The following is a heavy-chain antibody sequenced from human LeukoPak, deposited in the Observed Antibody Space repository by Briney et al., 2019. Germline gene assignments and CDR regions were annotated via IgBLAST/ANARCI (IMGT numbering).Heavy chain of an antibody. CDR1: GYTFTGYY. CDR2: INPNSGGT. J-gene: IGHJ4*02. Sequence: EASVKVSCKASGYTFTGYYMHWVRQAPGQGLEWMGWINPNSGGTNYAQKFQGRVTITRDTSISTAYMELSSLRAEDTAVYYCARTPRELYSSGWYDVWGNAELEYYFDYWGQGTLVTVSS. D-gene: IGHD6-19*01. CDR3: ARTPRELYSSGWYDVWGNAELEYYFDY. V-gene: IGHV1-2*02.